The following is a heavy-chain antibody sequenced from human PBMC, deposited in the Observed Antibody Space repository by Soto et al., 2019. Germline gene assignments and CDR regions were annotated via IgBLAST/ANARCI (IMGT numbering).Heavy chain of an antibody. J-gene: IGHJ4*02. Sequence: QVQLVQSGTEVKKPGSSVKVSCQASGGTFRSSGISWVRQAPGQGLEWMGGIIPMFNTTNYAQRFQGRVTITADKSTSTAYMELNSLTSEDTAVYYCARDQEMATITDFVYWGQGTLVTVSS. D-gene: IGHD5-12*01. V-gene: IGHV1-69*06. CDR2: IIPMFNTT. CDR1: GGTFRSSG. CDR3: ARDQEMATITDFVY.